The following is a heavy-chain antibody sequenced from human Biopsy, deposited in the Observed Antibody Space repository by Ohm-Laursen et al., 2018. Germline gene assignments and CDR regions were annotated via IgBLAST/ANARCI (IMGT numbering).Heavy chain of an antibody. V-gene: IGHV4-31*03. CDR1: GGSISSGGYY. J-gene: IGHJ5*02. Sequence: SQTLSLTCSVSGGSISSGGYYWSWIRQFPGKGLELLGYIYNVESTYYNPYLKSWVLISGDASRNQYSLKLTSVTAADTAVYYCVRDRRDWYEPWGQGTLVTVSS. CDR2: IYNVEST. CDR3: VRDRRDWYEP.